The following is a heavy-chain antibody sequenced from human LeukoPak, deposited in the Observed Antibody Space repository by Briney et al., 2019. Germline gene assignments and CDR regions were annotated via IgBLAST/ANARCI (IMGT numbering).Heavy chain of an antibody. CDR1: GGSISSISYY. Sequence: KPSETLSLTCTVSGGSISSISYYWSWIRQPPGKGLEWIGYIYYSGSTNYNPSLKSRVTISVDTSKNQFSLKLSSVTAADTAVYYCARHVNPYCGGDCSQPNWFDPWGQGTLVTVPS. V-gene: IGHV4-61*05. CDR2: IYYSGST. J-gene: IGHJ5*02. CDR3: ARHVNPYCGGDCSQPNWFDP. D-gene: IGHD2-21*02.